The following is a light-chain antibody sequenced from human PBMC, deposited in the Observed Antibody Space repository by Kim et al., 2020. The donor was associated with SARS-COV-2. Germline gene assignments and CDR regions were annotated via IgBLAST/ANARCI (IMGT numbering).Light chain of an antibody. V-gene: IGKV1-39*01. CDR2: GAS. J-gene: IGKJ4*01. CDR1: QSISSY. CDR3: KKINSTRLT. Sequence: DIQMTQSPSSLSASVGDRVTITCRASQSISSYLNWYQLRPGKAPKLLIYGASSLQSGVPSRFSGSESGKIFPPPRSSLQPKVFAPYYFKKINSTRLTFGGGTKVDIK.